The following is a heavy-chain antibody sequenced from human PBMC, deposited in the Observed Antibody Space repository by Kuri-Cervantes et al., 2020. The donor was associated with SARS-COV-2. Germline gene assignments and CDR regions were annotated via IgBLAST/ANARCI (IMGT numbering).Heavy chain of an antibody. D-gene: IGHD6-13*01. CDR3: ARGGVGREQQLVRFDP. Sequence: GSLRLSCTVSGGSISSYYWSWIRQPPGKGLEWIGYIYYSGSTNYNPSLKSRVTISVDTSKNQFSLKLSSVTAADTAVYYCARGGVGREQQLVRFDPWGQGTLVTVSS. CDR1: GGSISSYY. CDR2: IYYSGST. J-gene: IGHJ5*02. V-gene: IGHV4-59*12.